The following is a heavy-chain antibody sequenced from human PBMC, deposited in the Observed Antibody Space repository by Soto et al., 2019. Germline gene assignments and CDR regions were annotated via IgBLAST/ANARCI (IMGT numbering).Heavy chain of an antibody. CDR3: ARGLVPYSSSSSWFDP. D-gene: IGHD6-6*01. CDR1: GGTFSSYS. J-gene: IGHJ5*02. CDR2: IIPIFGTA. Sequence: SVKVSCKASGGTFSSYSISWVRQAPGQGLEWMGGIIPIFGTANYAQKFQGRVTITADESTSTAYMELSSLRSEDTAVYYCARGLVPYSSSSSWFDPWGQGTLVTVSS. V-gene: IGHV1-69*13.